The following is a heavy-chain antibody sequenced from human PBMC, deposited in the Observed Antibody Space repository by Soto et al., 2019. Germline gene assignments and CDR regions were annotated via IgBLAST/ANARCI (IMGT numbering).Heavy chain of an antibody. Sequence: QVQLQQSGPGLVKPSQTLSLTCAISGDSVSSNSAAWNWIRQSPSRGLEWLGRTYYRPKWYNDYAVSVKSRITINPDTSKNQFSLQLNSVAPEDTAVYYCARDWLGIAVAGTRGYYFDYWGQGALVTVSS. CDR1: GDSVSSNSAA. D-gene: IGHD6-19*01. J-gene: IGHJ4*02. V-gene: IGHV6-1*01. CDR3: ARDWLGIAVAGTRGYYFDY. CDR2: TYYRPKWYN.